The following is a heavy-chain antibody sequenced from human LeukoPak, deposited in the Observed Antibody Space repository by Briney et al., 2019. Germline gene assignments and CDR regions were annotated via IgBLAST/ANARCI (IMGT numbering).Heavy chain of an antibody. J-gene: IGHJ4*02. CDR1: GGSFSGYY. CDR3: ARGPRYYYDSSGITSYFDS. D-gene: IGHD3-22*01. Sequence: SETLSLTCAVYGGSFSGYYWSWIRQPPGKGLEWIGEINHSGSTNYNPSLKSRVTISVDTSNNQFSLKLSSVTAADTAVYYCARGPRYYYDSSGITSYFDSWGQGTLVTVSS. V-gene: IGHV4-34*01. CDR2: INHSGST.